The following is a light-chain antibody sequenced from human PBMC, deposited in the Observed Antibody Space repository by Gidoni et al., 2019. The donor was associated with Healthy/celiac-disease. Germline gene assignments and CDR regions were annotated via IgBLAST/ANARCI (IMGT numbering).Light chain of an antibody. CDR2: DAS. J-gene: IGKJ3*01. CDR3: QQRSNWIT. V-gene: IGKV3-11*01. CDR1: QSVSSY. Sequence: EIVLTQSPATLSLSPGERATLSCRASQSVSSYLAWYQQKPGQAPRLLIYDASNRATGIYDATKFRGRGSGTDFTLTISSLEPEDFAVYYCQQRSNWITFGPGTKVDIK.